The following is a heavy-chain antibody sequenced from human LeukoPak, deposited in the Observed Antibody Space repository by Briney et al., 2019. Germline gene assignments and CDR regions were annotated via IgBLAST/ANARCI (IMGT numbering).Heavy chain of an antibody. Sequence: KASETLSLTCTVSGGSISSNSYYWGWIRQPPGRGLEWIGSIYYSGTTYYNPSLKSRVTISVDTSKNQFSLKLSSVTAADTAMYYCSSDDTSSTDYWGQGTLVTVSS. V-gene: IGHV4-39*01. J-gene: IGHJ4*02. CDR2: IYYSGTT. D-gene: IGHD6-6*01. CDR1: GGSISSNSYY. CDR3: SSDDTSSTDY.